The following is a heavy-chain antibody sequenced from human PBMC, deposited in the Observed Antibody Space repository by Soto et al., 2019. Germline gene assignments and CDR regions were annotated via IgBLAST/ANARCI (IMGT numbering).Heavy chain of an antibody. CDR2: IYSGGST. CDR3: ASYMTTVRRGYGMDV. V-gene: IGHV3-53*01. J-gene: IGHJ6*02. CDR1: GFTVSSNY. Sequence: EVQLVESGGGLIQPGGSLRLSCAASGFTVSSNYMSWVRQAPGKGLEWVSVIYSGGSTYYADSVKGRFTISRDNSKNTPDLQKNSLRAEDTAVYYCASYMTTVRRGYGMDVWGQGTTVTVSS. D-gene: IGHD4-17*01.